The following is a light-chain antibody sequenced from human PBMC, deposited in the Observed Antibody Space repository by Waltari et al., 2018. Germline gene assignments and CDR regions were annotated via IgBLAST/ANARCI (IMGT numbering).Light chain of an antibody. J-gene: IGLJ3*02. CDR2: DVT. V-gene: IGLV2-11*01. CDR1: GSDVGDYNY. Sequence: QSALTQPRSVSGSPGQSVTISCTGTGSDVGDYNYVSWYQQHPGKAPKLVIYDVTKRPSGVPDRFSGSRSGNSASLTISGLQAEDEADYYCCSYVGTWVFGGGTKLTVL. CDR3: CSYVGTWV.